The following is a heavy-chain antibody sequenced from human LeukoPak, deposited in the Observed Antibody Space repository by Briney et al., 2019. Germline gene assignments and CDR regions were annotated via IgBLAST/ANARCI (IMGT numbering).Heavy chain of an antibody. CDR1: GFTFGGHT. Sequence: PGGSLRLSCTTSGFTFGGHTMHWVRQAPGKGLEWVANIKQDGSEKYYVDSVKGRFTISRDNAKNSLYLQMNSLRAEDTAVYYCAREDLSLTGSLEDWGQGTLVTVSS. CDR2: IKQDGSEK. D-gene: IGHD1-14*01. CDR3: AREDLSLTGSLED. V-gene: IGHV3-7*03. J-gene: IGHJ4*02.